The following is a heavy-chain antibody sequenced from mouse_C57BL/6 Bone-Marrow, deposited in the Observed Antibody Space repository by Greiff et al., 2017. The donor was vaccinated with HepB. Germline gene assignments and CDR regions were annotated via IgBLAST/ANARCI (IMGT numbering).Heavy chain of an antibody. J-gene: IGHJ3*01. CDR3: AIVTSSFAY. Sequence: QLKQPGAALLKPGASSKVSCKASGSPFTSYWTPWVKQRPGQGLEWIGRIHPSDSDTNYNQKFKGKATLTVDKSSSTAYMQLSSVTSEDSAVYYCAIVTSSFAYWGQGTLVTVSA. CDR2: IHPSDSDT. D-gene: IGHD2-13*01. V-gene: IGHV1-74*01. CDR1: GSPFTSYW.